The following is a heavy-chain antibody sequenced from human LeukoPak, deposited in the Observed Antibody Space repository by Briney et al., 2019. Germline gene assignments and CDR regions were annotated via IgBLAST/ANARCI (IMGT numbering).Heavy chain of an antibody. V-gene: IGHV3-15*01. Sequence: PGGSLRLSCAASGFTFSDAWMSWVRQAPGKGLEWVGRIKSKTDGGTTDYAAPVKGRFTISRDDSKNTLYLQMNSLKTEDTAVYYCTTLLVVVISGAEYFQHWGQGTLVTVSS. D-gene: IGHD3-22*01. CDR1: GFTFSDAW. CDR2: IKSKTDGGTT. J-gene: IGHJ1*01. CDR3: TTLLVVVISGAEYFQH.